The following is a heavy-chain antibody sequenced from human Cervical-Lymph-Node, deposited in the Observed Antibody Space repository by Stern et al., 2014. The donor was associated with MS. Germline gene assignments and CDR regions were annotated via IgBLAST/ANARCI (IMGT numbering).Heavy chain of an antibody. J-gene: IGHJ6*02. Sequence: QMQLVQSGAEVKKPGASVKVSCKASGYTFTSYYMHWVRQAPGQGLEWMGIINPSGGSTSYAQKFQGRVTMTRDTSTSTVYMELSSLRSEDTAVYYCARDVRQLVGSSYGMDVWGQGTTVTVSS. CDR2: INPSGGST. V-gene: IGHV1-46*01. CDR3: ARDVRQLVGSSYGMDV. CDR1: GYTFTSYY. D-gene: IGHD6-13*01.